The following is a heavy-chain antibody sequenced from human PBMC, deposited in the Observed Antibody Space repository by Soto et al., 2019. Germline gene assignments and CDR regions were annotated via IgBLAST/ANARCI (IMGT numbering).Heavy chain of an antibody. J-gene: IGHJ4*02. Sequence: LSLTCTVSGGSISSSSYHWGWIRQSPGKGPEWIGSVYNSVNTNYYPSLKSRVTISVDTSKNQFSLKLSSVTAADTAVYYCARAYRSGWWLVLDSGGQGTRVTV. D-gene: IGHD6-19*01. CDR3: ARAYRSGWWLVLDS. V-gene: IGHV4-39*01. CDR2: VYNSVNT. CDR1: GGSISSSSYH.